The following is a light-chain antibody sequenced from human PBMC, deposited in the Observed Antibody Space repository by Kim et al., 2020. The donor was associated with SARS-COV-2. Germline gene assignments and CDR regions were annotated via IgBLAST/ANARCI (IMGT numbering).Light chain of an antibody. J-gene: IGLJ1*01. CDR3: SSYTSSRTYV. V-gene: IGLV2-14*03. Sequence: GQSFTISCTGTNSDIGGYDYVSWYQQHPGKAPKLMIYDVSNRPSGASDRFSGSKSGNTASLTISGLQPDDEADYYCSSYTSSRTYVFGPGTKVTVL. CDR2: DVS. CDR1: NSDIGGYDY.